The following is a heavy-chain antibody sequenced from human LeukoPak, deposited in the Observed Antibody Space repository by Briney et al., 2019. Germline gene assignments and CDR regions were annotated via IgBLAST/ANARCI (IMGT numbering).Heavy chain of an antibody. Sequence: SETLSLTCIVSGYSISSGYYWGWIRQPPGKGLEWIGSIYHSGSTNYNPSLKGRVTISVDTSKNQFSLKLSSVTAADTAVYYCASGADSSNYFLYYWGQGILVTVSS. CDR2: IYHSGST. CDR1: GYSISSGYY. J-gene: IGHJ4*02. D-gene: IGHD3-22*01. CDR3: ASGADSSNYFLYY. V-gene: IGHV4-38-2*02.